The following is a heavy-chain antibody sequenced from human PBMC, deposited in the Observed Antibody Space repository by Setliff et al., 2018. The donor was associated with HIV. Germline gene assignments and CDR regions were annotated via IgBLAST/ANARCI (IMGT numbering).Heavy chain of an antibody. Sequence: GAYLKISCKGSGYSFTTYWIGWVRQMPGKGLEWMGIIYPGDSDTRYSPSFQGQVTISADKSIRTAYLQWSSLKASDTAMYYCARELNGAFDIWGQGTMVTVSS. V-gene: IGHV5-51*01. CDR3: ARELNGAFDI. D-gene: IGHD1-1*01. CDR1: GYSFTTYW. CDR2: IYPGDSDT. J-gene: IGHJ3*02.